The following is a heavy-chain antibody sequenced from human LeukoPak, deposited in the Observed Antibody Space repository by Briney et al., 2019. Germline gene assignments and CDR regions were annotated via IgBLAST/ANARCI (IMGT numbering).Heavy chain of an antibody. V-gene: IGHV3-23*01. D-gene: IGHD3-3*01. CDR1: GFTFSSYA. CDR3: AKRVPLTALDS. Sequence: GGSLRLSCAASGFTFSSYAMSWVRQAPGKGLEWVSAISGSGGSTYYADSVRGRFDISRDNSKNRLFLQMNSLRVEDSGVYYCAKRVPLTALDSWGQGTLVTVSS. J-gene: IGHJ5*01. CDR2: ISGSGGST.